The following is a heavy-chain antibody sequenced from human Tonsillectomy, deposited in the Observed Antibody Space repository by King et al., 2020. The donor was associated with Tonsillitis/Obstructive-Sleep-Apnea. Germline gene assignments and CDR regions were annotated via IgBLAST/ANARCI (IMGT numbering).Heavy chain of an antibody. V-gene: IGHV4-34*01. J-gene: IGHJ6*02. D-gene: IGHD6-13*01. Sequence: VQLQQWGAGLLKPSETLSLTCAVYGGSFSGYYWSWIRQPPGKGLEWIGEINHSGSTNYNPSLKSRVTISVDTSKNQFSLKLSSVTAADTAVYYCAREYKVDSSSWDGMDVWGQGTTVTVSS. CDR1: GGSFSGYY. CDR2: INHSGST. CDR3: AREYKVDSSSWDGMDV.